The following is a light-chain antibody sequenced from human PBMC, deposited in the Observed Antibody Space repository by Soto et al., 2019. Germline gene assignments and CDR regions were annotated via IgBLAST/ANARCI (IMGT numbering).Light chain of an antibody. J-gene: IGKJ5*01. V-gene: IGKV1-8*01. Sequence: IQMTQSPSTLSASVGDRVTITCRASQGISSYLAWYQQEPGKAPKLLIYAASTLQSGVPSRFSGSGSGTDFTLTISCLQSEDFATYYCQQYYSYPSITFGQGTRLEIK. CDR1: QGISSY. CDR2: AAS. CDR3: QQYYSYPSIT.